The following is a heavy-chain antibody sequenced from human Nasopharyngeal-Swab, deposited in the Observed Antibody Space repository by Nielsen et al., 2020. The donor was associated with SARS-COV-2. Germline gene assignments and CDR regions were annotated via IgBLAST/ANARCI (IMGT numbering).Heavy chain of an antibody. J-gene: IGHJ4*02. CDR2: TYYRSMWNN. Sequence: SETLPLTCAISGDSVSSNTAAWNWIRQSPSRGLEWLGRTYYRSMWNNDYAVSVRGRITINPDPSKNQFSLQLNSVTPEDTAVYYCARIAVAVSPVWGQGTLVTVSS. D-gene: IGHD6-19*01. V-gene: IGHV6-1*01. CDR3: ARIAVAVSPV. CDR1: GDSVSSNTAA.